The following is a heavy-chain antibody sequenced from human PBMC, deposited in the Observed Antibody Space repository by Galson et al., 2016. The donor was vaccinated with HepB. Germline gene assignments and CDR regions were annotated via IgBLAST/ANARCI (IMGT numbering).Heavy chain of an antibody. V-gene: IGHV3-74*01. D-gene: IGHD3-3*01. CDR2: INSDGRST. CDR3: ARVGDFWSGYTYGFDI. J-gene: IGHJ3*02. Sequence: SLRLSCAASGFTFSSYWMHWVRQGPGTGLVWVSRINSDGRSTTYADSVKGRFTISRENAKNTLYLQTNSLRAEDTALYYCARVGDFWSGYTYGFDIWGQGTMVTVSS. CDR1: GFTFSSYW.